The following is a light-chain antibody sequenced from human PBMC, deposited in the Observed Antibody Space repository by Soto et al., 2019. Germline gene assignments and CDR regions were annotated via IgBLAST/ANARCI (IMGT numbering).Light chain of an antibody. Sequence: GTKQWPATLSVTPGERVTLSCRTSQRVYTHLAWYQQKPGQAPRLLIYGASTRATGIPARFSGSGFGTEFTLTISSLQSEDVTVYYCQQSTIWPRTLGQGTKVDIK. V-gene: IGKV3-15*01. CDR3: QQSTIWPRT. J-gene: IGKJ1*01. CDR1: QRVYTH. CDR2: GAS.